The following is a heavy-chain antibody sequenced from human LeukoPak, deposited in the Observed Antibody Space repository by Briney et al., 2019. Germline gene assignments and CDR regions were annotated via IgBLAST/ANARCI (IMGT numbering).Heavy chain of an antibody. CDR2: ISYDGSNK. Sequence: PGGSLRLSCAASRFTFTSYGMHWVRQAPGKGLEWVAVISYDGSNKYYADSVKGRFTISRDNSRNMMYLQMNSLRAEDTAVYYCAKGMFGLEMFIDYWGQGTLVTVSS. J-gene: IGHJ4*02. CDR1: RFTFTSYG. CDR3: AKGMFGLEMFIDY. D-gene: IGHD3-10*02. V-gene: IGHV3-30*18.